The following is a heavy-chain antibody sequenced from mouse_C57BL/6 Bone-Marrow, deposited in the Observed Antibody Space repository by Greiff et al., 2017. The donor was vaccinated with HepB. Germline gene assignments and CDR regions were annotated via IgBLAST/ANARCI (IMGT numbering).Heavy chain of an antibody. CDR1: GYTFTSYG. D-gene: IGHD1-1*01. CDR3: ASYYYGGFFMDY. CDR2: IYPRSGNT. V-gene: IGHV1-81*01. Sequence: QVQLQQSGADLARPGASVKLSCKASGYTFTSYGISWVKQRTGQGLEWIGEIYPRSGNTYYNEKFKGKATLTADKSSSTAYMELRSLTSEDSAVYFCASYYYGGFFMDYWGQGTSVTVSS. J-gene: IGHJ4*01.